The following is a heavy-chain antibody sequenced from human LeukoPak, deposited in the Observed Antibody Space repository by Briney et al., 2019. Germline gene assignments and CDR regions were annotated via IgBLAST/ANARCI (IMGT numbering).Heavy chain of an antibody. D-gene: IGHD6-13*01. V-gene: IGHV3-21*01. J-gene: IGHJ4*02. Sequence: GGSLRLSCAASGFTFSSYSMNWVRHAPGKGLEWVSSISSSSSYIYYADSVKGRFTISRDNAKNSLYLQMNSLRAEDTAVYYCARARVISLAAAGPDYWGQGTLVTVSS. CDR3: ARARVISLAAAGPDY. CDR1: GFTFSSYS. CDR2: ISSSSSYI.